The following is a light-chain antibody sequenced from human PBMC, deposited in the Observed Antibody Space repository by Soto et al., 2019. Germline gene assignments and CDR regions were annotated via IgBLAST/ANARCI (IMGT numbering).Light chain of an antibody. V-gene: IGLV2-8*01. J-gene: IGLJ1*01. CDR2: EVS. CDR3: SSYAGSNNFDV. CDR1: TSDVGGYNY. Sequence: QSALTQPPPASGSPGQSVTISCTGTTSDVGGYNYVSWYQQHPGKAPKLMIYEVSKRPSGVPDRFSGSKSGNTASLTVSGLQAEDEADYYCSSYAGSNNFDVFGTGTKVTVL.